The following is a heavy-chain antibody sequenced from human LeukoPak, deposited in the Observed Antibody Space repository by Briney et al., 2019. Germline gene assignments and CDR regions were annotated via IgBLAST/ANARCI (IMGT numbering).Heavy chain of an antibody. Sequence: PGGSLRLSCAASGFTFSNYWMTWVRQAPGKGLEWVANIKQDGSEKYYVDSVKGRFTISRDNAKNSLYLQMNSLRAEDTAVYYCAGSETTYYYDSSVYFYYYYGMDVWGQGTTVTVSS. CDR2: IKQDGSEK. D-gene: IGHD3-22*01. CDR3: AGSETTYYYDSSVYFYYYYGMDV. V-gene: IGHV3-7*01. J-gene: IGHJ6*02. CDR1: GFTFSNYW.